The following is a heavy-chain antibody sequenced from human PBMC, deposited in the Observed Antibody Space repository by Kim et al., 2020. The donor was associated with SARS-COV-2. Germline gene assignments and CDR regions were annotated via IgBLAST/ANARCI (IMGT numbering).Heavy chain of an antibody. Sequence: GGSLRLSCAASGFTFSSYSMNWVRQAPGKGLEWVSYISSSSSTIYYADSVKGRFTISRDNAKNSLYLQMNSLRDEDTAVYYCARDENSSGWQIPFDYWGQGTLVTVSS. V-gene: IGHV3-48*02. J-gene: IGHJ4*02. D-gene: IGHD6-19*01. CDR3: ARDENSSGWQIPFDY. CDR2: ISSSSSTI. CDR1: GFTFSSYS.